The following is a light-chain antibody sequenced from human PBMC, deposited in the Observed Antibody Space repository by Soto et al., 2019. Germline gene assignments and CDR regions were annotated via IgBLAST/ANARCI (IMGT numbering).Light chain of an antibody. J-gene: IGKJ4*01. CDR1: QGIAPY. V-gene: IGKV1-27*01. CDR3: QKYNSAPLT. CDR2: ATS. Sequence: DVQMNQSPSSLSAFVGDSVNITCRASQGIAPYLAWFQQKPGKVPKLLISATSTLQSGVPSRFSGSGSGTDFTLTINSLQPEDVGTYYCQKYNSAPLTFGGGTKVEIK.